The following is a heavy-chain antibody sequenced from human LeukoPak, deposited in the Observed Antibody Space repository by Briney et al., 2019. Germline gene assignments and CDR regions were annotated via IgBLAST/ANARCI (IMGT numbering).Heavy chain of an antibody. Sequence: GGSLRLSCAASGFTFSRYWMSWVRQAPGKGLEWVANIRQDAGEKYYVDSVEGRFTISRDNARNSLYLQMNSLRVEDTAVYYCARDLYCSSICRYNRYFYMDVWGKGTTVTVSS. D-gene: IGHD2-2*02. CDR2: IRQDAGEK. V-gene: IGHV3-7*01. J-gene: IGHJ6*03. CDR3: ARDLYCSSICRYNRYFYMDV. CDR1: GFTFSRYW.